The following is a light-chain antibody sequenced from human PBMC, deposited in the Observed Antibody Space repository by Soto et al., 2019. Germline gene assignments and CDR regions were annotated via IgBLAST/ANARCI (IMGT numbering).Light chain of an antibody. Sequence: EIVLTQSPATLSLSPGERATLSCRASQSVNNYLAWFQQRPGQPPKLLIYEASNRAVGVPARFSGSGSGTDFTLTISSLEPEDFALYYCQQRTNWPPFSLGQGTKLEIK. CDR2: EAS. J-gene: IGKJ2*03. CDR3: QQRTNWPPFS. V-gene: IGKV3-11*01. CDR1: QSVNNY.